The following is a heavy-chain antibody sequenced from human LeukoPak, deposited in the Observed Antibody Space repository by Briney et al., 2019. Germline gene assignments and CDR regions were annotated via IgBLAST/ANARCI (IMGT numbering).Heavy chain of an antibody. CDR1: GGTFSSYA. CDR3: ATHTSGYSYGFSFSGIDY. CDR2: IIPIFGTA. D-gene: IGHD5-18*01. J-gene: IGHJ4*02. V-gene: IGHV1-69*01. Sequence: GASVKVSCKASGGTFSSYAISWVRQAPGQGLEWMGGIIPIFGTANYAQKFQGRVTITADESTGTAYMELSSLRSEDTAVYYCATHTSGYSYGFSFSGIDYWGQGTLVTVSS.